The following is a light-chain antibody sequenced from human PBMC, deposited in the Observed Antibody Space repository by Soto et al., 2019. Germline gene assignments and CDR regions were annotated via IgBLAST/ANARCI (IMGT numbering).Light chain of an antibody. CDR1: QSVNNSY. J-gene: IGKJ2*01. CDR2: GSP. CDR3: QQYGSSPNT. V-gene: IGKV3-20*01. Sequence: DIVLTQSQGTLSLSPGDRATLSCRASQSVNNSYLDSYQQKPDQAPRLLIYGSPNRATGIPDRFSGSGSGTGFVLTISRLEPEDFAVYYCQQYGSSPNTFGQGTKLEIK.